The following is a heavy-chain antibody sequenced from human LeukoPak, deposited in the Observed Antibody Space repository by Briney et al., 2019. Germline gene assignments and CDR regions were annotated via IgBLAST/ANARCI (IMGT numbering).Heavy chain of an antibody. CDR2: ISYDGSNK. CDR3: AKWEDCSSTSCYLNWFDP. CDR1: GFTFSSYA. V-gene: IGHV3-30-3*02. J-gene: IGHJ5*02. Sequence: GRSLRLSCAASGFTFSSYAMHWVRQAPGKGLEWVAVISYDGSNKYYADSVKGRFTISRDNSKNTLYLQMNSLRAEDTAVYYCAKWEDCSSTSCYLNWFDPWGQGTLVTVSS. D-gene: IGHD2-2*01.